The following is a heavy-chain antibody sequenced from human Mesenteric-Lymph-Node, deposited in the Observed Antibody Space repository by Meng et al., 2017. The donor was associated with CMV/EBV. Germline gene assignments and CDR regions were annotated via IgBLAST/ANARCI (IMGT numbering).Heavy chain of an antibody. D-gene: IGHD3-3*01. CDR3: AKGTTTFGVVLGGIPDNWFDP. Sequence: GGSLRLSCEASGFTLNNHVMSWVRQAPGKGLEWVSAIRGSGGTTNYADSVRGRFTISRDDSRNTLYLQMNTLRAEDTAIYYCAKGTTTFGVVLGGIPDNWFDPWGQGALVTVSS. CDR1: GFTLNNHV. V-gene: IGHV3-23*01. J-gene: IGHJ5*02. CDR2: IRGSGGTT.